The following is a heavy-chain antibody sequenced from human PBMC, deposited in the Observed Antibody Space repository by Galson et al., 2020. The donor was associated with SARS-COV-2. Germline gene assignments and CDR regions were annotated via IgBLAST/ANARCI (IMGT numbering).Heavy chain of an antibody. V-gene: IGHV3-49*03. CDR3: TSDFTAMVLWRYV. J-gene: IGHJ4*02. Sequence: GGSLRLSCTASGFTFGDHAMSWFRQAPGKGLEWVGFIRSKAYGGTTEYAASVKGRFTISRDDSKSIAYLQMNSLKTEDTAVYYCTSDFTAMVLWRYVWGQGTLVTVSS. D-gene: IGHD5-18*01. CDR2: IRSKAYGGTT. CDR1: GFTFGDHA.